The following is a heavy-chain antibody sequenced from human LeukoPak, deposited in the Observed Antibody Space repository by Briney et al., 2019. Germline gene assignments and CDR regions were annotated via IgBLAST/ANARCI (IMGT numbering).Heavy chain of an antibody. V-gene: IGHV4-59*01. CDR3: ARDLMSGFDY. CDR1: GGSISSYY. J-gene: IGHJ4*02. Sequence: PSETRSLTCTVYGGSISSYYWSWIRQPPGKGLEWIGYIYYSGSTNYNPSLKSRVTISVDTSKNQFSLKLSSVTAADTAVYYCARDLMSGFDYWGQGTLVTVSS. CDR2: IYYSGST. D-gene: IGHD3-16*01.